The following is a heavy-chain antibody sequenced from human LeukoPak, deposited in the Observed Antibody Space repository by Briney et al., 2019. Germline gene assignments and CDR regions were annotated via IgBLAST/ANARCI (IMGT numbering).Heavy chain of an antibody. Sequence: GGSLRLSCAASGFTLSSYGMHWVRQAPGKGLEWVAVISYDGSNKYYADSVKGRFTISRDNSKNTLYLQMNSLRAEDTAVYYCAKGFDRNYYYYGMDVWGQGTTVTVSS. V-gene: IGHV3-30*18. D-gene: IGHD3-10*01. CDR3: AKGFDRNYYYYGMDV. J-gene: IGHJ6*02. CDR2: ISYDGSNK. CDR1: GFTLSSYG.